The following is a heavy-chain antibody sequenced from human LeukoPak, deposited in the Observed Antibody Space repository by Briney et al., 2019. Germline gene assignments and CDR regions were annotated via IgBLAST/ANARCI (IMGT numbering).Heavy chain of an antibody. Sequence: GGSLRLPCAASGFTFSSYSMNWVRQAPGKGLEWVSSISSSSSYIYYADSVKGRFTISRDNAKNSLYLQMNSLRAEDTAVYYCARDSVAGNSYYFDYWGQGTLVTVSS. J-gene: IGHJ4*02. CDR2: ISSSSSYI. CDR1: GFTFSSYS. D-gene: IGHD1-7*01. V-gene: IGHV3-21*01. CDR3: ARDSVAGNSYYFDY.